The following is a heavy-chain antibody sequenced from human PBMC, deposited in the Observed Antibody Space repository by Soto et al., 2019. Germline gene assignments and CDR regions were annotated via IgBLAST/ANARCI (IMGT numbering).Heavy chain of an antibody. CDR3: ASRRRTDGYYYYGMDV. CDR1: GFTFSSYS. CDR2: ISSSSSYI. J-gene: IGHJ6*02. V-gene: IGHV3-21*01. Sequence: EVQLVESGGGLVKPGGSLRLSCAASGFTFSSYSMNWVRQAPGKGLEWVSSISSSSSYIYYADSVKGRFTISRDNAKNSLYLQMNSLRAEDTAVYYCASRRRTDGYYYYGMDVWGQGTTVTVSS.